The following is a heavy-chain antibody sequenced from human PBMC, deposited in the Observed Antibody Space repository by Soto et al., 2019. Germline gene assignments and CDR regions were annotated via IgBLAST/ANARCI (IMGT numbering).Heavy chain of an antibody. CDR2: IKSIADGGTT. V-gene: IGHV3-15*01. CDR3: HTPHGRNAFDI. J-gene: IGHJ3*02. Sequence: GGSLRLSCATCGFTFSNAWMAWVHQAPGKGLEWVGRIKSIADGGTTNYAAPVKGRFSISRHDSENTLYLQMNSLRVEDTGIYYCHTPHGRNAFDIWGPGTVVTVSS. CDR1: GFTFSNAW. D-gene: IGHD2-8*01.